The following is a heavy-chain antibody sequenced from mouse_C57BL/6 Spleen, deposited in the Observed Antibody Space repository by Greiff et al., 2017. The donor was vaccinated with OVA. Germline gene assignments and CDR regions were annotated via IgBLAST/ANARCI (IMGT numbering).Heavy chain of an antibody. CDR1: GFTFSDYY. D-gene: IGHD3-2*02. J-gene: IGHJ2*01. CDR2: INYDGSST. Sequence: EVKVVESEGGLVQPGSSMKLSCTASGFTFSDYYMAWVRQVPEKGLEWVANINYDGSSTYYLDSLKSRFIISRDNAKNILYLQMSSLKSEDTATYYCARAPGQLRLPYFDYWGQGTTLTVSS. V-gene: IGHV5-16*01. CDR3: ARAPGQLRLPYFDY.